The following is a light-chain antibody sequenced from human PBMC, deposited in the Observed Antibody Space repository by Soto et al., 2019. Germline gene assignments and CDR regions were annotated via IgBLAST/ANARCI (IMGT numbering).Light chain of an antibody. CDR1: QSISSTY. V-gene: IGKV3-20*01. CDR3: QQYDSTVWT. Sequence: EIVLTQCLGGXSXXAXXXXTXXXXVSQSISSTYLTWYHQRPGQAPRLLIYDASRRATGIPDRFSGSGSGTDFTLTIRRLEPEDFAVYYCQQYDSTVWTFGQGTKVDIK. J-gene: IGKJ1*01. CDR2: DAS.